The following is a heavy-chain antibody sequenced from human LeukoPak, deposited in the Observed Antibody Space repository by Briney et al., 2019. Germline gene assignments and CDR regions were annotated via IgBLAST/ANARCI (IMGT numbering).Heavy chain of an antibody. CDR2: LSNTGNI. CDR1: GFTFSNG. J-gene: IGHJ4*02. CDR3: ARRGDSPMIGDH. Sequence: GGSLRLSCAASGFTFSNGMNWVRQAPGKGLEWLSYLSNTGNIHYAQSVKGRFTISRDNAKSSLYLQMDGLRAEDTAVYYCARRGDSPMIGDHWGQGILVTVAS. D-gene: IGHD3-10*02. V-gene: IGHV3-69-1*02.